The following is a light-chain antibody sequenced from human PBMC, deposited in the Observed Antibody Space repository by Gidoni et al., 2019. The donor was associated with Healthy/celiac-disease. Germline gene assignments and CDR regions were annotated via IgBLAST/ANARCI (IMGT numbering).Light chain of an antibody. J-gene: IGKJ2*01. CDR1: QSVSSY. V-gene: IGKV3-11*01. CDR3: QQRSNWPPYT. Sequence: TQSPATLSLAPGERATLSCRASQSVSSYLAWYQQKAGQAPRLLIYEASNRATGIPARFSGSGSGTDFTLTISTLEPEDFAVYYCQQRSNWPPYTFGQGTKLEIK. CDR2: EAS.